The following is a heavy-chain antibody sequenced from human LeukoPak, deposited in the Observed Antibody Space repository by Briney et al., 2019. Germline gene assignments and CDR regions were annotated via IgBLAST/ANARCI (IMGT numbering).Heavy chain of an antibody. V-gene: IGHV3-20*04. CDR1: GFTFDDYG. J-gene: IGHJ4*02. CDR2: INWNGGNT. Sequence: PGGSLRLSCAASGFTFDDYGMSWVRQGPGKGLEWVSGINWNGGNTGYADSVKGRFTISRDNAKNSLYLQLNSLRAEDTAVYYCARDTPSQPYYFDYWGQGTLVTVSS. CDR3: ARDTPSQPYYFDY.